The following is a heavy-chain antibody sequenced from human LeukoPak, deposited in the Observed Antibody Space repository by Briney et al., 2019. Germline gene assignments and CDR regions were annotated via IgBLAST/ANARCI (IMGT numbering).Heavy chain of an antibody. CDR1: GGSISSDGCS. J-gene: IGHJ4*02. D-gene: IGHD3-22*01. CDR3: ARGRDSSGYFNY. V-gene: IGHV4-30-2*01. CDR2: IYHSGST. Sequence: PSQTLSLTCAVSGGSISSDGCSWSWIRQPPGKGLEWIGYIYHSGSTYYNPSLKSRVTISVDRSKNQFSLKLSSVTAADTAVYYCARGRDSSGYFNYWGQGTLVTVSS.